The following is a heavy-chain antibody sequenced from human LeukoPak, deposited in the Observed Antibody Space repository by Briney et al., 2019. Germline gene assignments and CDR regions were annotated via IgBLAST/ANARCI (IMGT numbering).Heavy chain of an antibody. CDR3: ARLRSSSWSVFKDAFDI. D-gene: IGHD6-13*01. Sequence: GESLKISCQGSGYSFTSYWIGWVRQMPGKGLEWMGIIYPGDSDTRYSPSFQGQVTISADKSISTAYLQWSSLKASDTAMYYCARLRSSSWSVFKDAFDIWGQGTMVTVSS. CDR2: IYPGDSDT. V-gene: IGHV5-51*01. J-gene: IGHJ3*02. CDR1: GYSFTSYW.